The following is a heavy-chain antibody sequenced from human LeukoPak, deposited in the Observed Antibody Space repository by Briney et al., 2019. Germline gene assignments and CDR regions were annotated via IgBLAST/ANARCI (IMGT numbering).Heavy chain of an antibody. CDR2: INPSTGGT. Sequence: ASVKVSCKASGYTFTGYYMHWVRQAPGQGLEWMGWINPSTGGTNYAQRLQGRVTMTRDTSISAAYMELSSLRSDDTAVYYCARDLYASGTIAVDYWGQGTLVTVSS. V-gene: IGHV1-2*02. CDR1: GYTFTGYY. CDR3: ARDLYASGTIAVDY. J-gene: IGHJ4*02. D-gene: IGHD3-10*01.